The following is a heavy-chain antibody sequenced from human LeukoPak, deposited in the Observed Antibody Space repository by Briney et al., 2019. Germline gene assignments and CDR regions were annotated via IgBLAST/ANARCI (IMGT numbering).Heavy chain of an antibody. V-gene: IGHV4-39*07. CDR1: GDSISNSNYY. Sequence: SETLSLTCTVSGDSISNSNYYWGWIRQPPGKGLEWVVSISYSGSTYYNPSLKSRVTISVDTSKNQFSLKLSSVTAADTAVYYCARRTFGGVIAYWGQGTLVTVSS. CDR2: ISYSGST. CDR3: ARRTFGGVIAY. J-gene: IGHJ4*02. D-gene: IGHD3-16*02.